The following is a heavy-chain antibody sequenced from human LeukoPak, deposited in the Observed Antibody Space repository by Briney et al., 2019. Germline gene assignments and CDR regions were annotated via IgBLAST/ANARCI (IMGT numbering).Heavy chain of an antibody. D-gene: IGHD3-22*01. Sequence: PGGSLRLSCAASGFTFSSYAMSWVRQAPGKWLEWVSAISGSGGSTYYADSVKGRFTISRDNSKNTLYLQMNSLRAEDTAVYYCAKDAAYYYDSSGPGDYWGQGTLVTVSS. CDR2: ISGSGGST. J-gene: IGHJ4*02. CDR3: AKDAAYYYDSSGPGDY. CDR1: GFTFSSYA. V-gene: IGHV3-23*01.